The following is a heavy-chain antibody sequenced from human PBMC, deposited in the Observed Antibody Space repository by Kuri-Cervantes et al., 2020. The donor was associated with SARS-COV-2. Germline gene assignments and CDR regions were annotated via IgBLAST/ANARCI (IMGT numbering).Heavy chain of an antibody. CDR1: GYSISSGYY. D-gene: IGHD2-2*02. Sequence: SETLSLTCAVSGYSISSGYYWGWIRQPPGKGLEWIGSIYHSGSTYYNPSLKSRVTISVDTSKNQFSLKLSSVTAADTAVYYCARLPLYCSSTSCYTGTFDAFDIWGQGTMVTVSS. V-gene: IGHV4-38-2*01. CDR2: IYHSGST. CDR3: ARLPLYCSSTSCYTGTFDAFDI. J-gene: IGHJ3*02.